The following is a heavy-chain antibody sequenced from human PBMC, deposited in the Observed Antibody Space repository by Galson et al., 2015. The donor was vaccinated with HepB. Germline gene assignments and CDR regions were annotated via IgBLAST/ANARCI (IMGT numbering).Heavy chain of an antibody. CDR1: GYTFTSYY. J-gene: IGHJ6*02. CDR3: ARDDPWYGDYSHYYGMDV. V-gene: IGHV1-46*03. Sequence: SVKVSCKASGYTFTSYYMHWVRQAPGQGLEWMGIINPSGGSTSYAQKFQGRVTMTRDTSTSTVYMELSSLRSEDTAVYYCARDDPWYGDYSHYYGMDVWGQGTTVTVSS. D-gene: IGHD4-17*01. CDR2: INPSGGST.